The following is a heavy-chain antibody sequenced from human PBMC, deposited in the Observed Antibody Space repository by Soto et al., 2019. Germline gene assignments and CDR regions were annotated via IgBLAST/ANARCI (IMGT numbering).Heavy chain of an antibody. V-gene: IGHV3-33*01. D-gene: IGHD3-22*01. CDR1: GFTFSSYG. Sequence: PGGSLRLSCAASGFTFSSYGMHWVRQAPGKGLEWVAVIWYDGSNKYYADSVKGRFTISRDNSKNTLYLQMNSLRAEDTAVYYCARESYDSSGLGYWGQGTLVTVSS. J-gene: IGHJ4*02. CDR3: ARESYDSSGLGY. CDR2: IWYDGSNK.